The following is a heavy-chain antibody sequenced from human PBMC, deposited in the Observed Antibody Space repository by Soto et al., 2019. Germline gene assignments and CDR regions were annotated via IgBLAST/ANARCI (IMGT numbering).Heavy chain of an antibody. CDR2: IIPIFGTA. CDR3: ARDGRDGYNSDY. CDR1: GGTFSSYA. D-gene: IGHD5-12*01. V-gene: IGHV1-69*13. J-gene: IGHJ4*02. Sequence: SVKVSCKASGGTFSSYAISWVRQAPGQGLEWMGGIIPIFGTANYAQKFQGRVTITAGESTSTAYMELSSLRSEDTAVYYCARDGRDGYNSDYWGQGTLVTVSS.